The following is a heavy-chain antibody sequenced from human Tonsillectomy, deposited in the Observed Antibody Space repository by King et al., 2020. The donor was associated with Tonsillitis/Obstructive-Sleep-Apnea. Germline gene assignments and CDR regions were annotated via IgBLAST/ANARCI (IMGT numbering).Heavy chain of an antibody. CDR2: ISSSASTI. Sequence: VQLVESGGALVKPGGSLRLSCAASGFTFSDYYMSWIRQAPGKGLEWVSYISSSASTIYYADSVKGRFTISRDNAKNSLYLQMNSLRAEDTAVYYCARDWGSRAWYSAYYYYYYMDVWGKGTTVTVSS. CDR1: GFTFSDYY. CDR3: ARDWGSRAWYSAYYYYYYMDV. D-gene: IGHD3-16*01. V-gene: IGHV3-11*01. J-gene: IGHJ6*03.